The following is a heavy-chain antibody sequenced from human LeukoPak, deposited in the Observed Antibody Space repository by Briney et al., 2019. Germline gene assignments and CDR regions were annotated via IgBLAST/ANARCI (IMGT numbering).Heavy chain of an antibody. CDR3: ATRLGIIGGGGY. CDR2: FDPEDGET. CDR1: GYTLTELS. J-gene: IGHJ4*02. D-gene: IGHD3-16*01. Sequence: GASVKVSCKVSGYTLTELSMHWVRQAPGKGLEWMGGFDPEDGETIYAQKFQGRVTMTEVTSTDTAYMELSSLRSEDTAVYYCATRLGIIGGGGYWGQGTLVTVSS. V-gene: IGHV1-24*01.